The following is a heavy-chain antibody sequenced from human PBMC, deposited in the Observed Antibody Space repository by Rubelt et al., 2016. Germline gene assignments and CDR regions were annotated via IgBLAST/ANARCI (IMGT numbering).Heavy chain of an antibody. J-gene: IGHJ4*02. Sequence: INWVRQAPGQGLEWMGWISAYNGNTNYAQKLQGRVTMTTDTSTSTAYMELRSLRSDDTAVYYCARDYSSSWAFDYWGQGTLVTVSS. CDR3: ARDYSSSWAFDY. V-gene: IGHV1-18*01. D-gene: IGHD6-13*01. CDR2: ISAYNGNT.